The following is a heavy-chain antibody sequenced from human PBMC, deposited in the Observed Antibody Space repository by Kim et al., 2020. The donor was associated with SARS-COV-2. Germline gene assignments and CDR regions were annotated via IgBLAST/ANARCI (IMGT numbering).Heavy chain of an antibody. Sequence: CAPQLQGRVTITTDTSTSTAYMELRSLRSDDTAVYYCARGSNWNFAPADYWGQGTLVTVSS. D-gene: IGHD1-7*01. V-gene: IGHV1-18*01. J-gene: IGHJ4*02. CDR3: ARGSNWNFAPADY.